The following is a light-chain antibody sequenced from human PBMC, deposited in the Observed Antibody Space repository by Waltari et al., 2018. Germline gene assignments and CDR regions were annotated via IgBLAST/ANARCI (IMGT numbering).Light chain of an antibody. CDR1: QSVSIN. J-gene: IGKJ5*01. CDR3: QQYNDWHLIT. CDR2: DAS. V-gene: IGKV3-15*01. Sequence: VMTQSRANLSVFPGERAHIPCRASQSVSINLAWYQQKPGQAPRLLIYDASTRATGIPARFSGSGSGTEFTLTISSLQSEDFANYYCQQYNDWHLITFGQGTRLEIK.